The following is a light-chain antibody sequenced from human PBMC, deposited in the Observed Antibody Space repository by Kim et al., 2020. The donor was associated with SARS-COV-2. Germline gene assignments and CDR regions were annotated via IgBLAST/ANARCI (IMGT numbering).Light chain of an antibody. CDR2: DVS. CDR3: SSYASTTTLYV. Sequence: QSALTQPASVSGSPGQSITISCTGTSSDIGGHNYVSWYQQYPGKAPKVMIYDVSDRPSGVSDRFSGSKSGNTASLTISGLQAEDEADYYCSSYASTTTLYVFGTGTKVTVL. V-gene: IGLV2-14*01. CDR1: SSDIGGHNY. J-gene: IGLJ1*01.